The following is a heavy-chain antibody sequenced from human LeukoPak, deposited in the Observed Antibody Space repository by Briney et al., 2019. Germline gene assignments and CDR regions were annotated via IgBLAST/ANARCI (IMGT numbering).Heavy chain of an antibody. D-gene: IGHD6-19*01. CDR2: IGGSGDKT. Sequence: LAGGSLRLSCAASGFTFNRNAISWVRQAPGKGLEWVSTIGGSGDKTFYADSVKGRFTISRDNSKNMVHLQMNSLTGEDTALYYCVRRGDASSGWGDHDFWGQGALVTVSS. V-gene: IGHV3-23*01. J-gene: IGHJ4*02. CDR3: VRRGDASSGWGDHDF. CDR1: GFTFNRNA.